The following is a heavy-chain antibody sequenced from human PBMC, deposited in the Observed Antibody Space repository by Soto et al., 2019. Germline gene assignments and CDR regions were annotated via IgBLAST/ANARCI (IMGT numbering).Heavy chain of an antibody. V-gene: IGHV1-8*01. CDR1: GYTFTSYD. Sequence: ASVKVSCKASGYTFTSYDINWVRQATGQGLEWMGWMNPNSGNTGYAQKFQGRVTMTRNTSISTAYMELSSLRSEDTAVYYCARSGWNGDYYYYGMDVWGQGTTVTVS. CDR2: MNPNSGNT. CDR3: ARSGWNGDYYYYGMDV. D-gene: IGHD6-19*01. J-gene: IGHJ6*02.